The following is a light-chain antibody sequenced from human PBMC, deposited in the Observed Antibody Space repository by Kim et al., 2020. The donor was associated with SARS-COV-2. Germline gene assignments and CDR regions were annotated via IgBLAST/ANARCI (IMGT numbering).Light chain of an antibody. V-gene: IGKV3-11*01. J-gene: IGKJ4*01. CDR3: QQRSNWPLT. Sequence: EIVLTQSPASLSLSPGERATLSCRASQTFSDYLAWYQQKPGQAPRLLIYDASNRVTGIPARFSGSGSGTDFTLTISSLEPEDFAVYYCQQRSNWPLTFGGGTKVDIK. CDR2: DAS. CDR1: QTFSDY.